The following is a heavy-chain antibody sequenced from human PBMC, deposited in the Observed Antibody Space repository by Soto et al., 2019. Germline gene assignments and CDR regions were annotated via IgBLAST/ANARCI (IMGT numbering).Heavy chain of an antibody. V-gene: IGHV2-5*01. CDR3: PRRRGAPARGGANDP. CDR2: IFWNDDK. CDR1: GFSLSTSAVG. Sequence: QITLKETGPTLVKPTQTLTLTCTFSGFSLSTSAVGVGWIRQPPGKALEWLAVIFWNDDKRYSPSLKSRLTITKDTSKNQVDLTKTNLDPEDKGKYYCPRRRGAPARGGANDPRGQRNQVTVTP. J-gene: IGHJ5*02. D-gene: IGHD3-16*01.